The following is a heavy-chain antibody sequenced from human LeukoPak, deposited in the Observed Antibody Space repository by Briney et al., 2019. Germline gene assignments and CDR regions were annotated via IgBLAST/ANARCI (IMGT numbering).Heavy chain of an antibody. V-gene: IGHV4-34*01. CDR1: GGSFSGYY. D-gene: IGHD6-13*01. CDR3: ARGGSYSRGYYYYYMDV. J-gene: IGHJ6*03. CDR2: INHSGST. Sequence: SQTLSLTRAVYGGSFSGYYWSWIRQPPGKGLEWIGEINHSGSTNYNPSLQSRVTISVDTSKNQFSLTLSSVTAADTAVYYRARGGSYSRGYYYYYMDVWGKGTTVTVSS.